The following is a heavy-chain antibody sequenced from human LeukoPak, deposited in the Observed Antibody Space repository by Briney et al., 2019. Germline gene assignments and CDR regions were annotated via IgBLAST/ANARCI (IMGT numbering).Heavy chain of an antibody. D-gene: IGHD2-21*02. CDR1: GYSFTSYW. J-gene: IGHJ4*02. CDR3: AVYNPGAYCGGDYYSYYFDY. V-gene: IGHV5-51*01. Sequence: GESLKISCKGSGYSFTSYWIGWVRQMPGKGLEWMGIIYPGDSDTSYSPSFQGQVTISADKSISTAYLQWSSLKASDTAMYYCAVYNPGAYCGGDYYSYYFDYWGQGTLVTVSP. CDR2: IYPGDSDT.